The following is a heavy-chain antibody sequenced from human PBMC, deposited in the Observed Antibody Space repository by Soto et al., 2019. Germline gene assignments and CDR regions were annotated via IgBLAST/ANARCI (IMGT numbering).Heavy chain of an antibody. CDR2: IWYDGSNK. V-gene: IGHV3-33*01. Sequence: LRLSCAASGFTFSSYGMHWVRQAPGKGLEWVAVIWYDGSNKYYADSVKGRFTISRDNSKNTLYLQMNSLRAEDTAVYYCARDRYCRSTSCYYYGMDVWGQGTTVTVS. D-gene: IGHD2-2*01. CDR1: GFTFSSYG. CDR3: ARDRYCRSTSCYYYGMDV. J-gene: IGHJ6*02.